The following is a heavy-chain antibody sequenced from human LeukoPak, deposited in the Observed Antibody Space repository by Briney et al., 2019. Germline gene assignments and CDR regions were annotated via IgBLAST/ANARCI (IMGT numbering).Heavy chain of an antibody. V-gene: IGHV3-21*01. CDR1: GFTFSSYS. J-gene: IGHJ4*02. D-gene: IGHD5-18*01. CDR3: ARDGGHTAADY. CDR2: ISSSSSYI. Sequence: GGSLRLSCAASGFTFSSYSMTWVRQAPGKGLEWVSSISSSSSYIYYADSVKGRFTISRDNAKNSLYLQMNSLRAEDTAVYYCARDGGHTAADYWGQGTLVTVSS.